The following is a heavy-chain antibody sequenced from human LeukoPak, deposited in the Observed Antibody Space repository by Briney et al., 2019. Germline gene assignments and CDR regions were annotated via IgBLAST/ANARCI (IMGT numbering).Heavy chain of an antibody. CDR2: IYHSGTT. D-gene: IGHD4-17*01. CDR3: ASLYGDYVDY. V-gene: IGHV4-30-2*01. J-gene: IGHJ4*02. CDR1: GGSISSGSYY. Sequence: SQTLSLTCTVSGGSISSGSYYWSWIRQPPGKGLEWIAYIYHSGTTYYNPSLKSRVTASVDRSKNQFSLKLSSVTAADTAVYYCASLYGDYVDYWGQGTLVTVSS.